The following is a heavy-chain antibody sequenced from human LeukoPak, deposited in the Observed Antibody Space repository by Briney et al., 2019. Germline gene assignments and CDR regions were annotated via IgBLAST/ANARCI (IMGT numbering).Heavy chain of an antibody. D-gene: IGHD3-22*01. V-gene: IGHV4-34*01. J-gene: IGHJ4*02. CDR3: ARGHYYDSSTLYYFDY. CDR1: GGSFSGYY. CDR2: INHSGST. Sequence: PSETLSLTCAVYGGSFSGYYWSWIRQPPGKGLERIGEINHSGSTNYNPSLKSRVTISVDTSKDQFSLKLSSVTAADTAVYYCARGHYYDSSTLYYFDYWGQGTLVTVSS.